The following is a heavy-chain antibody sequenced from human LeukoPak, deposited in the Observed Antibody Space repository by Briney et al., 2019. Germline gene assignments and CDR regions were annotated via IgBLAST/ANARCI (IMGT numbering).Heavy chain of an antibody. CDR3: AKGQVIDF. CDR1: GFTFSSSD. Sequence: PGGSLRLSCAASGFTFSSSDMNWVRQAPGKGLEWVAFIGYDGSNKYYADSVKGRFTISRDDSKNTVYLQMNSLRPEDTGVYYCAKGQVIDFWGQGTLVAVSS. CDR2: IGYDGSNK. V-gene: IGHV3-30*02. J-gene: IGHJ4*02.